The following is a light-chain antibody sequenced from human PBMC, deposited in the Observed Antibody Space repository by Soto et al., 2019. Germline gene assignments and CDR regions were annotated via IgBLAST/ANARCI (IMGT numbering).Light chain of an antibody. J-gene: IGLJ1*01. V-gene: IGLV2-11*01. CDR2: SVS. CDR3: CSYAGSYTYV. CDR1: SSDVGGHNY. Sequence: QSALTQPRSVSVSPGQSITISCTGTSSDVGGHNYVSWYQQYPGKAPKLLLSSVSKRPSGVPDRFSGSKSGNTASLTISGLQAEDEADYYCCSYAGSYTYVFGTGTKVTVL.